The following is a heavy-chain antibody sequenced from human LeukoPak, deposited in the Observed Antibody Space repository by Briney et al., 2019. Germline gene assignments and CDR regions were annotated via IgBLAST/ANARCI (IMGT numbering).Heavy chain of an antibody. CDR1: GGSISSGSYY. V-gene: IGHV4-61*02. Sequence: PSETLSLTCTVSGGSISSGSYYWSWIRQPAGRGLEWIGRTHTSGSTNYNPSLKSQVTMSVDTSKNQFSLKLSSVTAADTAVHYCARDTYYYGSGTYYFNYWGQGTLVTVSS. CDR2: THTSGST. J-gene: IGHJ4*02. CDR3: ARDTYYYGSGTYYFNY. D-gene: IGHD3-10*01.